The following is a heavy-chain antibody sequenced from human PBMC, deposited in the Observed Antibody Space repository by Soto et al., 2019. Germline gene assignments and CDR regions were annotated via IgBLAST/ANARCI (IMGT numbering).Heavy chain of an antibody. J-gene: IGHJ6*02. Sequence: QVQLVESGGGVVQPGRSLRLSCAASGFTFSIYGMHWVRQAPGKGLEWVALISYDGSTKFYADSVKGRFTISRDNSKSTLNLEMNSLSAEDTAVYFCSKDVKKYHYYNHGMDVWGQGTTVTVSS. CDR2: ISYDGSTK. CDR1: GFTFSIYG. D-gene: IGHD2-2*01. V-gene: IGHV3-30*18. CDR3: SKDVKKYHYYNHGMDV.